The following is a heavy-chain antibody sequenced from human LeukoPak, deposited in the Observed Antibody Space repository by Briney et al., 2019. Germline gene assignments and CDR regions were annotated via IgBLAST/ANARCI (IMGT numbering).Heavy chain of an antibody. CDR1: GYRFTSYW. V-gene: IGHV5-51*01. D-gene: IGHD3-22*01. CDR3: ARRPSGYYDSSGYSGGDGAFDI. Sequence: PGESLKISCKGSGYRFTSYWIGWVRQMPGKGLEWMGIIYPGDSDTRYSPSFQGRVTISADKSISTAYLQWSSLKASDTAMYYCARRPSGYYDSSGYSGGDGAFDIWGQGTMVTVSS. CDR2: IYPGDSDT. J-gene: IGHJ3*02.